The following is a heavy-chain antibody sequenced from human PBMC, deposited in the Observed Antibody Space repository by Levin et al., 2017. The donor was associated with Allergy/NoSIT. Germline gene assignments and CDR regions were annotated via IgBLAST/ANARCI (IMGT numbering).Heavy chain of an antibody. CDR1: GFTVSSNY. D-gene: IGHD3-22*01. Sequence: GGSLRLSCAASGFTVSSNYMSWVRQAPGKGLEWVSVIYSGGSTYYADSVKGRFTISRDNSKNTLYLQMNSLRAEDTAVYYCARDPGVVVTTAYWGQGTLVTVSS. V-gene: IGHV3-66*01. CDR3: ARDPGVVVTTAY. CDR2: IYSGGST. J-gene: IGHJ4*02.